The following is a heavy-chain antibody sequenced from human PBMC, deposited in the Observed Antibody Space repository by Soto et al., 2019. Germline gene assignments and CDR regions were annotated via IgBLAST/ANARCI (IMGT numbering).Heavy chain of an antibody. CDR1: GFFFSSYT. J-gene: IGHJ3*02. Sequence: PGGTLRLSCAASGFFFSSYTMHWGRQAPAKRAEEEALISSDGSIIRYEDSAKGRFTISRDNSQNTLFLQLNSLRPEDTAIYYCERDGLPVGDHAVDIWDQ. D-gene: IGHD1-26*01. CDR2: ISSDGSII. CDR3: ERDGLPVGDHAVDI. V-gene: IGHV3-30-3*01.